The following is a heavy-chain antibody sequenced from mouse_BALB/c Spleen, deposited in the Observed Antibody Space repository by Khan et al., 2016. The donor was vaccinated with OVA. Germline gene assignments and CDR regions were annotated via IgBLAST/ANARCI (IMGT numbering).Heavy chain of an antibody. CDR3: ARLLINFDY. D-gene: IGHD2-1*01. J-gene: IGHJ2*01. V-gene: IGHV1S81*02. Sequence: QVQLQQPGAELVNPGASVNLSCKASGYTLTSYWMHWVKQRPGQGLEWIGEINPSNGRTNYHEKFKSKVTLTVDKSSSTAYMQLSSPTSEDSAVYYCARLLINFDYWGQGTTLTVSS. CDR1: GYTLTSYW. CDR2: INPSNGRT.